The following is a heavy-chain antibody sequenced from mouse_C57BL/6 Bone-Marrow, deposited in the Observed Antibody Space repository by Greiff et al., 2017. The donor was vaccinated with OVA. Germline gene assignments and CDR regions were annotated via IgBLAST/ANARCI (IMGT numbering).Heavy chain of an antibody. J-gene: IGHJ4*01. V-gene: IGHV1-5*01. CDR2: IYPGNSDT. Sequence: EVQLQQSGTVLARPGASVKMSCKTSGYTFTSYWMHWVKQRPGQGLEWIGAIYPGNSDTSYNQKFKGKAKLTAVTSASTAYMELSSLTNEDSAVYYGTLITTVVAGDAMDYWGQGTSVTVSS. D-gene: IGHD1-1*01. CDR1: GYTFTSYW. CDR3: TLITTVVAGDAMDY.